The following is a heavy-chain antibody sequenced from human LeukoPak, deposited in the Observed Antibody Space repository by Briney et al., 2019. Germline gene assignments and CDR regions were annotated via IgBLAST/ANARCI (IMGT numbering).Heavy chain of an antibody. V-gene: IGHV1-18*01. J-gene: IGHJ4*02. CDR3: ARPSIPTSQGPSEAGY. D-gene: IGHD6-6*01. CDR2: ISTKNGKT. CDR1: GDTFTPYG. Sequence: ASVTVSCEASGDTFTPYGISWVRQAPGQGLEWMGWISTKNGKTNYAQNLQGRVTMTTDTSTSTAYMELRSLTSDDTAVYFCARPSIPTSQGPSEAGYWGLGTLVTVSS.